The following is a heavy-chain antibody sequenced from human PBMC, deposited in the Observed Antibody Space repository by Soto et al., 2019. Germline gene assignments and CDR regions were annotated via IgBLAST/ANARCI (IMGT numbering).Heavy chain of an antibody. D-gene: IGHD7-27*01. V-gene: IGHV4-30-4*08. CDR1: GDSINSHDHY. Sequence: QVQLQESGPRLVKPSQTLSLTCTVSGDSINSHDHYWSWIRQLPGKGLEWIGHIYRSGSASYNPSLQSRVTISVDTSKNQFSLKLSSVTAADTAVYYCARGWGRIFDYWGQGTLVTVSS. J-gene: IGHJ4*02. CDR3: ARGWGRIFDY. CDR2: IYRSGSA.